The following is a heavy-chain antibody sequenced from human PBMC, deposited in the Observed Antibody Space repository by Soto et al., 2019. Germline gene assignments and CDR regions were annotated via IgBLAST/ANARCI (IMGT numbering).Heavy chain of an antibody. D-gene: IGHD3-22*01. CDR2: ISYSGSTI. V-gene: IGHV3-48*03. CDR3: ARGLRNYYDRSGLHY. CDR1: GFTFSNYE. Sequence: EVQLVESGGGLVQPGGSLRLSCAASGFTFSNYEMNWVHQAPGKGLEWVSYISYSGSTIYYADSVKGRFTISRDNSKNSLYLQMNSLRAEDTAVYYCARGLRNYYDRSGLHYWGQGTLVTVSS. J-gene: IGHJ4*02.